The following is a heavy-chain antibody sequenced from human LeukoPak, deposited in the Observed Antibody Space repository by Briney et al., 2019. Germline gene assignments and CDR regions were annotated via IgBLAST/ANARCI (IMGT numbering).Heavy chain of an antibody. J-gene: IGHJ5*02. V-gene: IGHV4-59*01. CDR2: IYYSGST. CDR1: GGSFSGYY. CDR3: AREMRSSWFAEQGGFDP. D-gene: IGHD3-10*01. Sequence: SETLSLTCAVYGGSFSGYYWSWIRQPPGKGLEWIGYIYYSGSTNYNPSLKSRVTISVDTSKNQFSLRLRSVTAADAAVYYCAREMRSSWFAEQGGFDPWGQGTLVTVSS.